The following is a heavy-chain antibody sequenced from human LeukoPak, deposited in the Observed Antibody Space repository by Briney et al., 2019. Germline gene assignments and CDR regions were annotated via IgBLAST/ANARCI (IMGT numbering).Heavy chain of an antibody. CDR3: ARDIRWLQPFDY. V-gene: IGHV3-21*01. CDR2: ITSSSSYI. Sequence: GGSLRLSCAASGFTFSSYSMNWVRQAPGKGLEWVSSITSSSSYIYYADSVKGRFTISRDNAKNSLYLQMNSLRAEDTAVYYCARDIRWLQPFDYWGQGTLVTVSS. CDR1: GFTFSSYS. D-gene: IGHD5-24*01. J-gene: IGHJ4*02.